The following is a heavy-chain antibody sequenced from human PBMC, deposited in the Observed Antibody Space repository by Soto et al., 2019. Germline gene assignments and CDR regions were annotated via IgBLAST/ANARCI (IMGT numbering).Heavy chain of an antibody. J-gene: IGHJ4*02. CDR2: IWYDGSSK. CDR1: GFSFSTYG. D-gene: IGHD3-10*01. Sequence: QVQLVESGGGVVQPGRSLRLSCAASGFSFSTYGMHWVRQAPGKGLEWVAVIWYDGSSKNYADSVKGRFSISRDNSKNTLYLQMNSLRGEDTAVYYCARYNRYYGSGSIAYWGQGTLVTVSS. CDR3: ARYNRYYGSGSIAY. V-gene: IGHV3-33*01.